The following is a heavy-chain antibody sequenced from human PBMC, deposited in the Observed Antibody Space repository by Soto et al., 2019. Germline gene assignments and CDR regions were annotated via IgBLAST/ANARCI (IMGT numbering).Heavy chain of an antibody. V-gene: IGHV4-4*07. Sequence: QVQLQESGPGLVEPSETLSLTCTVSGDSMSSYYWSWIRQSAEKGLEWIGRISATGTTTYIPSLKSRITISVDTSKNQFSLKLSSVTAADTAVYYCARTSSGGNPDYWGQGTLVTVSS. D-gene: IGHD2-15*01. CDR2: ISATGTT. CDR3: ARTSSGGNPDY. J-gene: IGHJ4*02. CDR1: GDSMSSYY.